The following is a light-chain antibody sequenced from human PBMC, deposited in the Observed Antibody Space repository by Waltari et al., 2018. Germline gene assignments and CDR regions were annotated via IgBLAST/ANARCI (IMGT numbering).Light chain of an antibody. CDR3: QQYDNWLGT. CDR1: QSIRSN. V-gene: IGKV3-15*01. Sequence: EIVMTQSPATLSVFPGERATLSCRASQSIRSNLAWYQHKPGQAPRLLIYGASTRATGNPARFSGSESGTEFTLTISSLQSEDFAVYFCQQYDNWLGTFGQGTKVEIK. CDR2: GAS. J-gene: IGKJ1*01.